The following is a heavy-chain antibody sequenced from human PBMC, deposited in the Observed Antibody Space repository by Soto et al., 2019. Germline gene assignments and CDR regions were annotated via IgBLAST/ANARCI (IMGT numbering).Heavy chain of an antibody. J-gene: IGHJ4*02. D-gene: IGHD6-13*01. CDR3: ARVVGSSSWYDY. CDR2: ISSSSSYI. Sequence: GGSLRLSCAASGFTFSSYSMNWVRQAPGKGLEWVSSISSSSSYIYYAVSVKGRFTISRDNAKNSLYLQMNSLRAEDTAVYYCARVVGSSSWYDYWGQGTLVTVSS. V-gene: IGHV3-21*01. CDR1: GFTFSSYS.